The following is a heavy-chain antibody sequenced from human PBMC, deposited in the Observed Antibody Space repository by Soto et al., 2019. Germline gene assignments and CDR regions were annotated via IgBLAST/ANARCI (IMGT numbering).Heavy chain of an antibody. CDR2: TYYRSKWYN. D-gene: IGHD2-2*01. Sequence: SQTLSLTCAISGDSVSSNSAAWNWIRQSPSRGLEWLGRTYYRSKWYNDYAVSVKSRITINPDASKNQFSLQLNSVTPEDTAVYYCARGGYIVVVPAATTLSYCYYYGMDVWGQGTTVTVSS. J-gene: IGHJ6*02. CDR3: ARGGYIVVVPAATTLSYCYYYGMDV. CDR1: GDSVSSNSAA. V-gene: IGHV6-1*01.